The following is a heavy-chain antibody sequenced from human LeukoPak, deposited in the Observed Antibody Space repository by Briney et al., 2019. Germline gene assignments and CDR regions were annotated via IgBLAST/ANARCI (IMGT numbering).Heavy chain of an antibody. V-gene: IGHV3-7*01. CDR2: IKQDGSEK. D-gene: IGHD5-18*01. CDR3: ARVTGYSYAYY. Sequence: GGSLRLSCAASGFTFSTSWMSWVRQAPGKGLEWVANIKQDGSEKYYVDSVKGRFTISRDNTKKSLYLQMGSLRAEDTAMYYCARVTGYSYAYYWGQGTLVTVSS. CDR1: GFTFSTSW. J-gene: IGHJ4*02.